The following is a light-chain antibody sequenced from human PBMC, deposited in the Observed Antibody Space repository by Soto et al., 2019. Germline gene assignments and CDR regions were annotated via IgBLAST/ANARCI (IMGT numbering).Light chain of an antibody. CDR1: QSITTS. Sequence: EIVLTQSPGTVSLSPGERATLSCRASQSITTSLAWYQRKPGQAPRLLIYDASTRATAIPNRFSGSGSGTGLPPTLSTLGAEDFAVYYQHTYATSPPTLGRGTKV. V-gene: IGKV3-20*01. CDR2: DAS. J-gene: IGKJ4*01. CDR3: HTYATSPPT.